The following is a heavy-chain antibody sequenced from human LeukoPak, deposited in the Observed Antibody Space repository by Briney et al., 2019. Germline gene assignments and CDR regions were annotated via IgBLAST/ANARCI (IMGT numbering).Heavy chain of an antibody. D-gene: IGHD3-3*01. J-gene: IGHJ5*02. V-gene: IGHV1-8*03. CDR2: MNPNSGNT. CDR1: GYTFTSYD. CDR3: ARGSVTPRFFGVVIRSRSRWFDP. Sequence: GASVKVSCKASGYTFTSYDINWVRQATGQGLEWMGWMNPNSGNTGYAQKFQGRVTITRNTSISTAYMELSSLRSEDTAVYYCARGSVTPRFFGVVIRSRSRWFDPWGQGTLVTVSS.